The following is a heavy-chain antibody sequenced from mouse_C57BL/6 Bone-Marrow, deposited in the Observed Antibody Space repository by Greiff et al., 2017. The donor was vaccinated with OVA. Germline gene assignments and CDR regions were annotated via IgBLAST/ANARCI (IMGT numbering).Heavy chain of an antibody. J-gene: IGHJ4*01. Sequence: EVKLQESGPGLVKPSQSLSLTCSVTGYSITSGYYWNWIRQFPGNKLEWMGYISYDGSNNYNPSLKNRIPITRDTSKNQFFLKLNSVTTEDTATYCCAIYDGYAMDYWGQGTSVTVSS. V-gene: IGHV3-6*01. CDR1: GYSITSGYY. D-gene: IGHD2-3*01. CDR2: ISYDGSN. CDR3: AIYDGYAMDY.